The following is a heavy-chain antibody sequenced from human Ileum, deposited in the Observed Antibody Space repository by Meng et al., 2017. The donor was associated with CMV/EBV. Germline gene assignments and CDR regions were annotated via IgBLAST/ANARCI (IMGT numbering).Heavy chain of an antibody. V-gene: IGHV3-23*01. Sequence: SGFTLTNDAMGWVRQAAGKGLEWVSSISGSGDRTYYADSVKGRFTISRDNSKNTLYVQMNSLRAEDTAVYYCAKEGTRIVGATHPFDYWGQGTLVTVSS. CDR1: GFTLTNDA. D-gene: IGHD1-26*01. CDR2: ISGSGDRT. CDR3: AKEGTRIVGATHPFDY. J-gene: IGHJ4*02.